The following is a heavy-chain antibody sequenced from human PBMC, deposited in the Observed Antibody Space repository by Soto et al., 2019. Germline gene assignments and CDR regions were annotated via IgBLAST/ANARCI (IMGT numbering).Heavy chain of an antibody. CDR3: AHTMGLYDSSGYSNWFDP. Sequence: QITLKESGPPLVKPTQTLTLTCTFSGFSLSTSGVGVGWIRQPPGKALEWLALIYWDDDKRYSPSLKSRLTITKDTSKNQVVLTMTNMDPVDTATYYCAHTMGLYDSSGYSNWFDPWGQGTLVTVSS. J-gene: IGHJ5*02. V-gene: IGHV2-5*02. CDR1: GFSLSTSGVG. D-gene: IGHD3-22*01. CDR2: IYWDDDK.